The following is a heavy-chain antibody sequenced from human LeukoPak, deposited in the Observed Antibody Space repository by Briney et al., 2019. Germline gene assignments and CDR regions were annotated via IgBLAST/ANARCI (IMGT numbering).Heavy chain of an antibody. CDR2: MNPNNGNA. J-gene: IGHJ4*02. CDR1: GYTFISND. D-gene: IGHD3-10*01. V-gene: IGHV1-8*01. CDR3: ARTSRGYSGSGTYLYYFDH. Sequence: ASVKVSCKASGYTFISNDINWVRQAPGQGLEWMGGMNPNNGNASYAQKFQGRVTMTSDTSISTPYIELSSLRSEDTAVYYCARTSRGYSGSGTYLYYFDHWGQGTLVTVSS.